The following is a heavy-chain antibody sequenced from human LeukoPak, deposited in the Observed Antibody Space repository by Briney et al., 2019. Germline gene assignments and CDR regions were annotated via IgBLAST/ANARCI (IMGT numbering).Heavy chain of an antibody. CDR3: AKNPGSSTYSSFDC. CDR1: GFTFRNYA. D-gene: IGHD6-6*01. V-gene: IGHV3-23*01. Sequence: PGGSLRLSCAASGFTFRNYAMTWVRQAPGKGLEWVSTISDSGGNTYYGGSVKGRFTISRDNSKNTLYLQMSSLRAADTAVYYCAKNPGSSTYSSFDCWGQGTLVTVSS. CDR2: ISDSGGNT. J-gene: IGHJ4*02.